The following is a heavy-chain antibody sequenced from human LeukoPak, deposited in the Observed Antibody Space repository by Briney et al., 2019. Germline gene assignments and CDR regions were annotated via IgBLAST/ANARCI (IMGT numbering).Heavy chain of an antibody. CDR1: GFTFSSYW. J-gene: IGHJ4*02. CDR2: SSGDGGNT. V-gene: IGHV3-23*01. CDR3: AKQGRNDFVDS. D-gene: IGHD3-3*01. Sequence: PGGSLRLSCAASGFTFSSYWMSWVRQAPGKGLEWVSASSGDGGNTDYANSVKGRFTISRDNSKNTIYLQMNSLRADDTAVYYCAKQGRNDFVDSWGQGTLVTVSS.